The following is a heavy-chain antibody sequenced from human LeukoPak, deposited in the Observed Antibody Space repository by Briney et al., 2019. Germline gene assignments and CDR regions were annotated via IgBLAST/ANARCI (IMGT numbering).Heavy chain of an antibody. CDR2: INPNSGGT. J-gene: IGHJ4*02. CDR3: ARERGYCSGGSCYGYYFDY. V-gene: IGHV1-2*02. Sequence: GASVKVSCKASGYTFTGYYMHWVRQAPGQGLEWMGWINPNSGGTSYAQKFQGRVTMTRDTSISTAYMELSRLRSDDTAVYYCARERGYCSGGSCYGYYFDYWGQGTLVTVSS. D-gene: IGHD2-15*01. CDR1: GYTFTGYY.